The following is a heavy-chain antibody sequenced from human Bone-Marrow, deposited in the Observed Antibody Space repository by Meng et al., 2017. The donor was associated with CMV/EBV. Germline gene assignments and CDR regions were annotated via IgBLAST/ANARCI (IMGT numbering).Heavy chain of an antibody. CDR2: IYYSGST. CDR3: ARRGRAERSGYSYFDY. V-gene: IGHV4-38-2*02. J-gene: IGHJ4*02. CDR1: GYSISSGYY. Sequence: SETLSLTCTVSGYSISSGYYWGWIRQPPGKGLEWIGSIYYSGSTYYNPSLKSRVTISVDTSKNQFSLKLSSVTAADTAVYYCARRGRAERSGYSYFDYWGQGTLVTVSS. D-gene: IGHD3-3*01.